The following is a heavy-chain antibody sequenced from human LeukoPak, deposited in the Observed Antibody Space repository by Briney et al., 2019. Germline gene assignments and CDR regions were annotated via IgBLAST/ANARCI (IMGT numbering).Heavy chain of an antibody. CDR3: ATVHSSSWYFAIDY. V-gene: IGHV1-69-2*01. D-gene: IGHD6-13*01. J-gene: IGHJ4*02. Sequence: VKVSCKVSGYTFTDYYMHWVQQAPGKGLEWMGLVDPEDGETIYAEKFQGRVTITADTSTDTAYMELSSLRSEDTAVYYCATVHSSSWYFAIDYWGQGTLVTVSS. CDR2: VDPEDGET. CDR1: GYTFTDYY.